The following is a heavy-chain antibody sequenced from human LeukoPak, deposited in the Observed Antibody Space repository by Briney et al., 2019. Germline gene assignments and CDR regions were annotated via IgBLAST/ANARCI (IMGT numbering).Heavy chain of an antibody. CDR1: GFTFSIYW. CDR3: ARPSYNSGSFFDY. D-gene: IGHD3-10*01. J-gene: IGHJ4*02. CDR2: IKYDGNEM. Sequence: GGSLRLSCTASGFTFSIYWMSWVRQAPGKGPEWVANIKYDGNEMYYVDSVKGRFSITRDNAKNSLYLQMNSLRVEDTAVYYCARPSYNSGSFFDYWGQGSLVTVS. V-gene: IGHV3-7*01.